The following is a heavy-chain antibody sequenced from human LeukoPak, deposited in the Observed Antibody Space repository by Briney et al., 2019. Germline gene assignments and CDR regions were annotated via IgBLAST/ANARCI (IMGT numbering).Heavy chain of an antibody. Sequence: ASVKVSCKASGYTLTGYYMHWVRQAPGQGLEWMGWINPDSGGTNYAQKFQGRVTMTRDTSISTAYMELSRLRSDDTAVYYCASGLLWFGESGGFDPWGQGTLVTVSS. D-gene: IGHD3-10*01. CDR3: ASGLLWFGESGGFDP. CDR2: INPDSGGT. J-gene: IGHJ5*02. CDR1: GYTLTGYY. V-gene: IGHV1-2*02.